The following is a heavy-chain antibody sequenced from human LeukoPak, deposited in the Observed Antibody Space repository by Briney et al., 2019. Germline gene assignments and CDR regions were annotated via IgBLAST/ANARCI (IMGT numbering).Heavy chain of an antibody. J-gene: IGHJ1*01. CDR2: IYYSGST. Sequence: PSETLSLTCTVSGGSISSSSYYWGWIRQPPGKGLEWIGSIYYSGSTYYNPSLKSRVTISVDTSKNQFSLKLSSVTAADTAVYYCARENCGGDCFFRSGAEYFQHWGQGTLVTVSS. CDR1: GGSISSSSYY. D-gene: IGHD2-21*02. CDR3: ARENCGGDCFFRSGAEYFQH. V-gene: IGHV4-39*07.